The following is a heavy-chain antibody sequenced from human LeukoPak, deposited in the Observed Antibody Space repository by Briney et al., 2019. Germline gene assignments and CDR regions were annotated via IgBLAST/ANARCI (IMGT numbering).Heavy chain of an antibody. CDR3: ARQRRYCSGDNCYQRTFDY. Sequence: GGSLRLSCAASGFTFSSYWISWVRQAPGEGLEWVANIKQDGSDKYYVDSVKGRFTISRDNVKNSLYLQMNSLRAEDTAVYYCARQRRYCSGDNCYQRTFDYWGQGTLVTVSS. CDR1: GFTFSSYW. D-gene: IGHD2-15*01. V-gene: IGHV3-7*01. CDR2: IKQDGSDK. J-gene: IGHJ4*02.